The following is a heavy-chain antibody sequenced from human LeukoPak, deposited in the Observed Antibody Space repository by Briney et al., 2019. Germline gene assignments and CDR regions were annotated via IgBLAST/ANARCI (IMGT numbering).Heavy chain of an antibody. Sequence: SETLSLTCTVSGGSISNYYWSWIRQPPGKGLEWIGYIYYSGSTNYNPSLKSRVTISVDTSKNQFSLKLSSVTAADTAVYYCARAVEMASFWSFDYWGQGTLVTVSS. CDR1: GGSISNYY. J-gene: IGHJ4*02. D-gene: IGHD5-24*01. CDR2: IYYSGST. CDR3: ARAVEMASFWSFDY. V-gene: IGHV4-59*01.